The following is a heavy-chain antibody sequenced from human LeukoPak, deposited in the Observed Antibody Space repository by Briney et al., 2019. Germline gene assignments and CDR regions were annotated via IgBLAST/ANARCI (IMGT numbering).Heavy chain of an antibody. J-gene: IGHJ3*02. Sequence: SETLSLTCTVSGDSISSSSYYWGWIRQPPGKGLEWIGSIYYSGSTSYNPSLKSRVTISLDTSKNQFSLKLTSVTAADTAVYYCAREGITMIGRAFDIWGQGTMVTVSS. CDR2: IYYSGST. CDR3: AREGITMIGRAFDI. CDR1: GDSISSSSYY. V-gene: IGHV4-39*07. D-gene: IGHD3-22*01.